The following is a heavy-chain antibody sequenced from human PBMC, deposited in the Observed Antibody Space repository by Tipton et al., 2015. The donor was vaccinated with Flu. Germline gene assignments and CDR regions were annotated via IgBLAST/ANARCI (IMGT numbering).Heavy chain of an antibody. CDR1: GGSFSGYY. CDR2: INHSGSA. CDR3: AKHTAGRSMGDFAY. D-gene: IGHD1-26*01. V-gene: IGHV4-34*01. Sequence: TLSLTCAVYGGSFSGYYWSWIRQPPGKGLEWIGEINHSGSASYNPSLYSRVTMSVDTSKNQFSLKVTSVTAADTAVYYCAKHTAGRSMGDFAYWGQGILVTVSS. J-gene: IGHJ4*02.